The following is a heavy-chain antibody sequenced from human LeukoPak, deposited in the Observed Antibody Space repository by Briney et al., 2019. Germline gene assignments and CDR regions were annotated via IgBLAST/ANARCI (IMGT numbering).Heavy chain of an antibody. J-gene: IGHJ4*02. Sequence: VASVKVSCKASGGTFSSYAISWVRQAPGQGLEWMGRIIPILGIANYAQKFQGRVTITADKSTSTAYMELSSLRSEDTAAYYCARDPMVRGVYFDYWGQGTLVTVSS. CDR3: ARDPMVRGVYFDY. D-gene: IGHD3-10*01. CDR1: GGTFSSYA. V-gene: IGHV1-69*04. CDR2: IIPILGIA.